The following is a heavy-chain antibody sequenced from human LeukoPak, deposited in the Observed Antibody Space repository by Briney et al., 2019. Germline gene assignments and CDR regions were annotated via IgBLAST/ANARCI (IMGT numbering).Heavy chain of an antibody. Sequence: GGSLRLSCAASGFTFSNAWMSWVRQAPGKGLEWVGRIKSKTDGGTTDYAAPVKGRFTISRDDSKNTLYLQMNSLKTEDTAVYYCARTPRGQWLEYWFDPWGQGTLVTVSS. CDR2: IKSKTDGGTT. CDR1: GFTFSNAW. V-gene: IGHV3-15*01. J-gene: IGHJ5*02. D-gene: IGHD6-19*01. CDR3: ARTPRGQWLEYWFDP.